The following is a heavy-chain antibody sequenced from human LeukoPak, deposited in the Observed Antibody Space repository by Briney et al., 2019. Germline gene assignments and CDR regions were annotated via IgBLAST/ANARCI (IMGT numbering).Heavy chain of an antibody. CDR2: ISGSGGST. CDR3: ATRRDEDYYYYYYMDV. Sequence: PGGSLRLSCAASGFTFSSYAMSWVRQAPGKGLEGVSAISGSGGSTYYADSVKGRFTISRDNSKNTLYLQMNSLRAEDTAVYYCATRRDEDYYYYYYMDVWGKGTTVTVSS. J-gene: IGHJ6*03. D-gene: IGHD5-24*01. V-gene: IGHV3-23*01. CDR1: GFTFSSYA.